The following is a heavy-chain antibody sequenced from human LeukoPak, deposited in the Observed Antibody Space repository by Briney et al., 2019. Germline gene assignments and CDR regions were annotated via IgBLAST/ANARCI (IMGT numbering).Heavy chain of an antibody. Sequence: GASVNVSCKASGYTFTSYGISWVRQAPGQGLEWMGWISAYNGNTNYAQKVQGRVTMTTDTSTSTAYMELRSLRSDDTAVYYCAYDSSGYHKWFDPWGQGTLVTVSS. J-gene: IGHJ5*02. CDR3: AYDSSGYHKWFDP. CDR1: GYTFTSYG. D-gene: IGHD3-22*01. CDR2: ISAYNGNT. V-gene: IGHV1-18*01.